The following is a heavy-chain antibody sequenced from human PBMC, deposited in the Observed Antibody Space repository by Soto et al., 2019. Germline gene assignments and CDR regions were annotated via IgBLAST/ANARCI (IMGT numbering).Heavy chain of an antibody. CDR3: ATAENCSGGSGYPDAFDI. J-gene: IGHJ3*02. D-gene: IGHD2-15*01. V-gene: IGHV4-34*01. CDR2: INHSGST. Sequence: QVQLQQWGAGLLKPSETLSLTCAVYGGSFSGYYWSWIRQPPGKGLEWIGEINHSGSTNYNPSLKSLVTISVDTSKNQFSLKLSSVTAADTAVYYCATAENCSGGSGYPDAFDIWGQGTMVTVSS. CDR1: GGSFSGYY.